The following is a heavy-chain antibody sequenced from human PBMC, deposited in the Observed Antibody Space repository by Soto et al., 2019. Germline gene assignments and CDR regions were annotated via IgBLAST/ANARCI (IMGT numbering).Heavy chain of an antibody. J-gene: IGHJ6*02. V-gene: IGHV3-21*01. D-gene: IGHD2-2*02. CDR2: ISSSSRYI. CDR3: ARAPIVVVPAAIRNYYDYYGMNV. Sequence: EVQLVESGGGLVKPGGSLRLSCAASGFTFSSYSMNWVRQAPGKGLAWVSSISSSSRYIYYADSVKCPFTISRDNAMNSLYRQMNSLKDDHTAVYYCARAPIVVVPAAIRNYYDYYGMNVGGQGTTVTVSS. CDR1: GFTFSSYS.